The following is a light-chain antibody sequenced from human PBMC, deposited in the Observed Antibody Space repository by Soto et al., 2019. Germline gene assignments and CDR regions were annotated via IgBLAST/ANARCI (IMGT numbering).Light chain of an antibody. CDR3: QQYGSPPIT. CDR2: GAS. Sequence: EIVLTQSPGTLSLSPGERPTLSCRASQSVSSSYLAWYQQKPGQAPRLLIYGASSRATGIPDRFSGSGSGTDFTLTISRLEPEHFTVYYCQQYGSPPITFGQGTRLEIK. V-gene: IGKV3-20*01. CDR1: QSVSSSY. J-gene: IGKJ5*01.